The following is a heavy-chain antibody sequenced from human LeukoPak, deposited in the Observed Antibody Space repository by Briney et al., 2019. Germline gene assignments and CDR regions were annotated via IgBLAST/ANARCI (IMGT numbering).Heavy chain of an antibody. CDR1: GYTFTSYA. D-gene: IGHD3-10*01. CDR2: INTNTGNP. Sequence: ASVKVSCKSSGYTFTSYAMHWVRQAPGQGLEWMGWINTNTGNPTYAQGFTGRFVFSLDTSVSTAYLQISSLTAEDTAVYYCARELSAVRGVNDYWGQGTLVTVSS. CDR3: ARELSAVRGVNDY. J-gene: IGHJ4*02. V-gene: IGHV7-4-1*02.